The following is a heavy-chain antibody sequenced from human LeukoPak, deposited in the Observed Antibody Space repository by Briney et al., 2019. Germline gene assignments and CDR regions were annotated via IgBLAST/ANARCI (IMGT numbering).Heavy chain of an antibody. CDR2: INPNSGTT. D-gene: IGHD3-3*01. CDR3: ARGGLRSGLSS. Sequence: ASAKVSCKASGYTFTDYYVGWVRQAPGQGLEWMGWINPNSGTTNYGQKFQGRVTMTRDTSISAAYMELSELTSDDTAVYYCARGGLRSGLSSWGQGTQVTVSS. J-gene: IGHJ4*02. CDR1: GYTFTDYY. V-gene: IGHV1-2*02.